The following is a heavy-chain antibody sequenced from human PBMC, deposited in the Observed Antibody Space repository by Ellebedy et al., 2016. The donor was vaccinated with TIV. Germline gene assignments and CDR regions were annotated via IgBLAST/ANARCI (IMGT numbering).Heavy chain of an antibody. J-gene: IGHJ4*02. CDR3: AKDMDYDILTPDY. CDR2: ISASSANI. CDR1: GFTFSSYS. D-gene: IGHD3-9*01. Sequence: GESLKISCAASGFTFSSYSMSWVRQAPGKGLEWVSYISASSANIHYADSVKGRFTISRDNAKNSLYLQMNSLRAEDTALYYCAKDMDYDILTPDYWGQGTLVTVSS. V-gene: IGHV3-48*04.